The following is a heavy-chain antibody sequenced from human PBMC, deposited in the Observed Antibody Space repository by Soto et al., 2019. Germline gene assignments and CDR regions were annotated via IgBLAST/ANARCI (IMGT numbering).Heavy chain of an antibody. V-gene: IGHV3-23*01. CDR3: AGHGGYSY. CDR1: GFTVMTNG. D-gene: IGHD2-15*01. Sequence: EVQLLESGGGLVQAGGSLRLYCAATGFTVMTNGMSWVRQAPGKGLEWVASFSSGSSDTHYAESLKGRFAISRDNSKNTMYLQMNSLRVEDTALYYCAGHGGYSYLGQGTLVTVSS. J-gene: IGHJ4*02. CDR2: FSSGSSDT.